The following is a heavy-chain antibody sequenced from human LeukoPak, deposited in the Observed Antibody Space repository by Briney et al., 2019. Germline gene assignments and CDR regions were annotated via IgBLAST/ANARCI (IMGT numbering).Heavy chain of an antibody. V-gene: IGHV1-2*02. Sequence: ASVKVSCKASGYTFTGYYMHWVRQAPGQGLEWMGWINPNSGATSYAQKFQGRVTMTRDTSISTAYMQLSRLRSDDTAVYLCARDVSGYNYGFDYWGQGTLVTVSS. CDR1: GYTFTGYY. J-gene: IGHJ4*02. D-gene: IGHD5-18*01. CDR3: ARDVSGYNYGFDY. CDR2: INPNSGAT.